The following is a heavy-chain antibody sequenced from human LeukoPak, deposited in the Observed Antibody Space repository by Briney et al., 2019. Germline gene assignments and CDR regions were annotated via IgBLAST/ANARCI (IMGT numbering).Heavy chain of an antibody. J-gene: IGHJ6*03. CDR3: ARGLGSSWYFYMDV. CDR2: IYYSGST. V-gene: IGHV4-39*01. D-gene: IGHD6-13*01. CDR1: GGSISSSSYY. Sequence: SETLSLTCTVSGGSISSSSYYWGWIRQPPGKGLEWIGSIYYSGSTYYNPSLKSRVTISVDTSKNQFSLKLSSVTAADTAVYYCARGLGSSWYFYMDVWGKGTTVTVSS.